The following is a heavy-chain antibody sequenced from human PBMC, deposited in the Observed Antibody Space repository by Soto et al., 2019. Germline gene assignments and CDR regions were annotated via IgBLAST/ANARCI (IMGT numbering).Heavy chain of an antibody. CDR3: ARQHDYGDYTAAFDI. V-gene: IGHV3-30-3*01. CDR1: GFTFSSYA. CDR2: ISYDGSNK. J-gene: IGHJ3*02. Sequence: QVQLVESGGGVVQPGRSLRLSCAASGFTFSSYAMHWVRQAPGKGLEWVAVISYDGSNKYYADSVKGRFTISIDNSKNTLYLQMNSLRAEDTAVYYCARQHDYGDYTAAFDIWGQGTMVTVSS. D-gene: IGHD4-17*01.